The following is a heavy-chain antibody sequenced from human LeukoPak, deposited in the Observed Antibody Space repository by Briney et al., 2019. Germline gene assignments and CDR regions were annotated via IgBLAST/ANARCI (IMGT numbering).Heavy chain of an antibody. J-gene: IGHJ4*01. CDR2: IRYDGSNK. CDR1: GFTFSSYG. V-gene: IGHV3-30*02. CDR3: AKDRIAVAGPPYYFDY. Sequence: PGGSLRLSCAASGFTFSSYGMHWVRQAPGKGLEWVAFIRYDGSNKYYADSVKDRFTISRDNSKNTLYLQMNSLRAEDTAVYYCAKDRIAVAGPPYYFDYWGQGTLVTVSS. D-gene: IGHD6-19*01.